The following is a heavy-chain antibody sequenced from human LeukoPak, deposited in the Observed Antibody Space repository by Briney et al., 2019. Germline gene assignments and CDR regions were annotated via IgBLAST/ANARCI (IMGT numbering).Heavy chain of an antibody. CDR1: GYTFTSYD. CDR3: ARRPLAGYYDSSGNYYYYYGMDV. CDR2: MNPNSGNT. J-gene: IGHJ6*02. V-gene: IGHV1-8*01. D-gene: IGHD3-22*01. Sequence: ASVKVSCKASGYTFTSYDINWVRQATGQGLEWMGWMNPNSGNTGYAQKFQGRVTMTGNTSISTAYMELSSLRSEDTAVYYCARRPLAGYYDSSGNYYYYYGMDVWGQGTTVTVSS.